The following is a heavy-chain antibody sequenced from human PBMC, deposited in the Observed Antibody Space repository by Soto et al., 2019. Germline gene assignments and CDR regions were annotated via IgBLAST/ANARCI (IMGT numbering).Heavy chain of an antibody. D-gene: IGHD6-13*01. CDR1: GGSISSYY. Sequence: QVQLQESGPGLVKPSETLSLTCTVSGGSISSYYWSWIRQPPGKGLEWIGYIYYSGSTNYNPSLKSRVTISVDTSKNQFSLKLSSVTAADTAVYYCARLIAAAGEGYFDYWGQGTLVTVSS. CDR2: IYYSGST. CDR3: ARLIAAAGEGYFDY. V-gene: IGHV4-59*01. J-gene: IGHJ4*02.